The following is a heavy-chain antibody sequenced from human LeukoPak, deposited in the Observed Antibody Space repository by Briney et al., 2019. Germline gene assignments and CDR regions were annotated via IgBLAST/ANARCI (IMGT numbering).Heavy chain of an antibody. Sequence: ASVKVSCKASGGTFSGHGISWVRQAPGQGLEWMGGIIPLSGPANYAPKFQGTVTITADKSTGTAYLELNSLRAEDTAVYYCAKDDDWGRFNHWGQGTLVTVSS. CDR1: GGTFSGHG. CDR2: IIPLSGPA. J-gene: IGHJ1*01. V-gene: IGHV1-69*06. D-gene: IGHD3-16*01. CDR3: AKDDDWGRFNH.